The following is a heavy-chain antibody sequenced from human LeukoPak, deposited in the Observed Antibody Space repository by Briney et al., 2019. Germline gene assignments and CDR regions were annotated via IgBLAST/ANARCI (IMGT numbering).Heavy chain of an antibody. CDR3: ATVVLYSGYYFDY. CDR2: IIPIFGTA. Sequence: ASVKVSCKASGGTFSSYAISWVRQAPGQGLEWMGGIIPIFGTANYAQKFQGRVTITADESTSTAYMELSSLRSEDTAVYYCATVVLYSGYYFDYWGQGTLVTVSS. V-gene: IGHV1-69*13. CDR1: GGTFSSYA. D-gene: IGHD5-12*01. J-gene: IGHJ4*02.